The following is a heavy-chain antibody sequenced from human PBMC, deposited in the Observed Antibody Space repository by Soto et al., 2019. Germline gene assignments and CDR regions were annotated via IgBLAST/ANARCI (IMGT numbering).Heavy chain of an antibody. CDR3: AKPFGGGALRFGGTDAFDI. V-gene: IGHV3-23*01. J-gene: IGHJ3*02. D-gene: IGHD3-10*01. CDR2: ISGSGGST. CDR1: GFTFSSYA. Sequence: EVQLLESGGGLVQPGGSLRLSCAASGFTFSSYAMSWVRQAPGKGLEWVSAISGSGGSTYYADSVKGRFTISRDNSKNSLYLQMNSLRAEDTAVYYCAKPFGGGALRFGGTDAFDIWGQGTMVTVSS.